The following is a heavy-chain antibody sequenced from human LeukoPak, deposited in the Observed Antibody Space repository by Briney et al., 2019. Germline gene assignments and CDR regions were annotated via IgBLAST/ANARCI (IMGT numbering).Heavy chain of an antibody. V-gene: IGHV4-59*04. D-gene: IGHD6-19*01. J-gene: IGHJ3*02. Sequence: PSETLPLTCTVSGGSISSYYWSWIRQPAGKGLEWIGSIYHSGSTYYNPSLKSRVTISVDTSKNQFSLKLSSVTAADTAVYYCAILYLAGHPYAFDIWGQGTMVTVSS. CDR2: IYHSGST. CDR1: GGSISSYY. CDR3: AILYLAGHPYAFDI.